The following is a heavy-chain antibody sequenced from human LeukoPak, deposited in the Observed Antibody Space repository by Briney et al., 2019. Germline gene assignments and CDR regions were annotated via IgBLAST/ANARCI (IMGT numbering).Heavy chain of an antibody. V-gene: IGHV4-59*08. J-gene: IGHJ4*02. CDR3: ARHVTGPYFFDY. D-gene: IGHD1-14*01. CDR1: GGSISSYC. Sequence: KPSETLSLTCTVSGGSISSYCWGWIRQPPGKGLEWSGYIYYSGITNYNPFHTSRVTISVDTYKNQFSLKLTSVTAADTAVYYCARHVTGPYFFDYWGQGTLVTVSS. CDR2: IYYSGIT.